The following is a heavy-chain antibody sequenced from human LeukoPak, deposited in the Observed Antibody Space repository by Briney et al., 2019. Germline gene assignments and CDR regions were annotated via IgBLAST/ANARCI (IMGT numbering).Heavy chain of an antibody. CDR3: ARGDYYGSGSYQSSYYYYMDV. J-gene: IGHJ6*03. D-gene: IGHD3-10*01. V-gene: IGHV1-18*01. Sequence: GASVKVSCKASGYTFTDFGITWVRQAPGQGLQWMGWISAYNGNTNYAQKFQGRVTMTTDTSTSTAYMELRSLRSDDTAVYYCARGDYYGSGSYQSSYYYYMDVWGKETTVTISS. CDR1: GYTFTDFG. CDR2: ISAYNGNT.